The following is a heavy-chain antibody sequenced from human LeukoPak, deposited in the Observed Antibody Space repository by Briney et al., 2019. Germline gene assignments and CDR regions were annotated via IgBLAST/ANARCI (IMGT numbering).Heavy chain of an antibody. CDR3: AKDLGLRAYHYYGMDV. V-gene: IGHV3-21*01. Sequence: GGSLRLSCAASGFTFSSYSINWVRQAPGKGLEWVSSISGSSDYIYYAASVKGRFTISRDNAKNSLYLQMNSLRAEDTAVYYCAKDLGLRAYHYYGMDVWGQGTTVTVSS. D-gene: IGHD3-10*01. J-gene: IGHJ6*02. CDR1: GFTFSSYS. CDR2: ISGSSDYI.